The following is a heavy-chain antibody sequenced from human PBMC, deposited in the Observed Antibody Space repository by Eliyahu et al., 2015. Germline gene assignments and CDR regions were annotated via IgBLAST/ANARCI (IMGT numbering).Heavy chain of an antibody. Sequence: QVQLQQWGAGLLKPSETLSLTCAVYGGSFXXYXWSWIRXPPGKGLEWIGEINHSGSTNYTPSLKSRVTISVDTSKNQFSLKLSSVTAADTAVYYCARGRSGGVYYYGSGKGNFDYWGQGTLVTVSS. CDR3: ARGRSGGVYYYGSGKGNFDY. CDR1: GGSFXXYX. CDR2: INHSGST. J-gene: IGHJ4*02. V-gene: IGHV4-34*01. D-gene: IGHD3-10*01.